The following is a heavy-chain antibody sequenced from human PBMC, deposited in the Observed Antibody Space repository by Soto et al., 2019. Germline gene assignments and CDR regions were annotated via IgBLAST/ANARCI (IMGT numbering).Heavy chain of an antibody. CDR1: GFTFSSYG. J-gene: IGHJ4*02. V-gene: IGHV3-30*03. Sequence: PGGSLRLSCAASGFTFSSYGMHWVRQAPGKGLEWVAVISYDGSNKYYADSVKGRFTISRDNSKNTLYLQMNSLRAEDTAVYYCASGTPPLYRGQGTLVTVSS. CDR3: ASGTPPLY. CDR2: ISYDGSNK.